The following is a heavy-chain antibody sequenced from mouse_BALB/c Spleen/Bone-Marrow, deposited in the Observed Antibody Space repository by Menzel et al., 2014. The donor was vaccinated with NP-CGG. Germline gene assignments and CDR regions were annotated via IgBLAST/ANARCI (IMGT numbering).Heavy chain of an antibody. V-gene: IGHV5-6*02. Sequence: EVKLMESGGDLVKPGGSLKLSCAASGFTFSNYGMSWVRRTPDKRLEWVATISSVGSYTYYPDSVKGRFTISRDNAKNTLFLQMSSLKSEDTAMYYCARRGTGTGSYYFDYWGQGTTLTVSS. CDR2: ISSVGSYT. J-gene: IGHJ2*01. CDR1: GFTFSNYG. CDR3: ARRGTGTGSYYFDY. D-gene: IGHD4-1*01.